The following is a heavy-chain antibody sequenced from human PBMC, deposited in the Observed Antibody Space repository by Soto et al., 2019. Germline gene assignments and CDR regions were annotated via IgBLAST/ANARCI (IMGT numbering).Heavy chain of an antibody. CDR2: ISAYRGNT. Sequence: QVQLVQSGAEVKKPGASVKVSCKASGYTFTTYCITWVRKAPGQGLEWMGWISAYRGNTNYAQRLPARLPATTDTSTHTAYMDLRSLRSEDTAVYSCARVVKAGDYGEYGRYYFDYWGHGTLVTVSS. D-gene: IGHD4-17*01. CDR3: ARVVKAGDYGEYGRYYFDY. J-gene: IGHJ4*01. CDR1: GYTFTTYC. V-gene: IGHV1-18*04.